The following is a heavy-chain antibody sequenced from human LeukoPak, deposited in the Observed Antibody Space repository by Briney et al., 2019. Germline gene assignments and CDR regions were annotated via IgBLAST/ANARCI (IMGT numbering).Heavy chain of an antibody. Sequence: SETLSLTCTVSGGPISSYYWSWIRQPPGKGLEWIGYVNYIGSTKYNPSLKSRVTISVDTSKNQLSLKLSSVTAADTAVYYCAKPAAGGDSAFDIWGQGTMVTVSS. CDR1: GGPISSYY. V-gene: IGHV4-59*08. CDR3: AKPAAGGDSAFDI. J-gene: IGHJ3*02. D-gene: IGHD6-13*01. CDR2: VNYIGST.